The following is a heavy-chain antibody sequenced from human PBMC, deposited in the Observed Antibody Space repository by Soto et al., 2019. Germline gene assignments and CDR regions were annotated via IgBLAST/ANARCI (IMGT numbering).Heavy chain of an antibody. J-gene: IGHJ4*02. Sequence: SETLSLTCAVSGGYISSGGYSWSWIRQPPGKGLEWIGYIYHSGSTYYNPSLKSRVTISVDRSKNQFSLKLSSVTAADTAVYYCARGAGEYYDILTGPAAYFDYWGQGTLVTVSS. CDR1: GGYISSGGYS. CDR2: IYHSGST. D-gene: IGHD3-9*01. CDR3: ARGAGEYYDILTGPAAYFDY. V-gene: IGHV4-30-2*01.